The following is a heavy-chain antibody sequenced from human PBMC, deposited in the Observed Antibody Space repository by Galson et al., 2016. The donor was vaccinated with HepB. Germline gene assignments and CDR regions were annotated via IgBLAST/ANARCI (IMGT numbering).Heavy chain of an antibody. CDR3: TTDVRAAAGTLTD. Sequence: SLRLSCAASGFTFSNAWMNWVRQAPGTGLEWVGRIKSKTDGGTTDNAAPVEGRFTISRGDSKNTMYLQMNSLKTEDTAVYYGTTDVRAAAGTLTDWGQGTLVTVSS. D-gene: IGHD6-13*01. CDR2: IKSKTDGGTT. V-gene: IGHV3-15*01. J-gene: IGHJ4*02. CDR1: GFTFSNAW.